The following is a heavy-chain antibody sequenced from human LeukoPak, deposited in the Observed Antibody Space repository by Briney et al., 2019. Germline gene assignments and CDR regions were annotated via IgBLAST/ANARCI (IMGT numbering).Heavy chain of an antibody. Sequence: SETLSLTCTLSGGSISTYYWSWIRQPAGKGLEWIGRIYTSGSTNYNPSLKSRVTMSVDTSKNQFSLKLSSVTAADTAVYYCARDETVTTFRGRYYYFDYWGQGTLVTVSS. D-gene: IGHD4-17*01. V-gene: IGHV4-4*07. CDR2: IYTSGST. CDR1: GGSISTYY. CDR3: ARDETVTTFRGRYYYFDY. J-gene: IGHJ4*02.